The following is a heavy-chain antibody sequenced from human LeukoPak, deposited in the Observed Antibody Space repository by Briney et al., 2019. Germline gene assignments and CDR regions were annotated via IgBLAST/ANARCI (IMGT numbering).Heavy chain of an antibody. D-gene: IGHD5-12*01. J-gene: IGHJ4*02. CDR2: IYYSDT. CDR1: VGSISSGGYS. V-gene: IGHV4-30-4*07. CDR3: ASHSGGYAY. Sequence: PSETLSLTCAVSVGSISSGGYSWSWIRQPPGKGLEWIGYIYYSDTYYNPSLKSRVTISADTSKNQFSLRLNSVTAADTAVYYCASHSGGYAYWGQGTLVTVSS.